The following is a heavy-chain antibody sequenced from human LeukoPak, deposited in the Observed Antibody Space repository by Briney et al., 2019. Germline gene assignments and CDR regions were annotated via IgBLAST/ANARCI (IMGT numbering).Heavy chain of an antibody. Sequence: GRSLRLSCAASGFTFSSYAMHWVRQAPGKGLEWVAVIWYDGSNQYYADSVKGRYTISRDNSKNTLYLQMNSLRAEDTAVYYCARDISARRLDVWGKGTTVTVSS. CDR1: GFTFSSYA. J-gene: IGHJ6*04. V-gene: IGHV3-33*08. D-gene: IGHD3-16*01. CDR3: ARDISARRLDV. CDR2: IWYDGSNQ.